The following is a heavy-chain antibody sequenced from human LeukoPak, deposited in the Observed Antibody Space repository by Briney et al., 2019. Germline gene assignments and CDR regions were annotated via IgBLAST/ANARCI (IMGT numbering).Heavy chain of an antibody. Sequence: SETLSLTCTVSGGSISSSSYYWGWIRQPPGKGLEWIGSIYYSGSTYYNPSLKSRVTISVDTSKNQFSLKLSSVTAADTAVYYCARHPSRGRYVDTAITFDYWGQGTLVTVSS. D-gene: IGHD5-18*01. CDR3: ARHPSRGRYVDTAITFDY. V-gene: IGHV4-39*01. J-gene: IGHJ4*02. CDR1: GGSISSSSYY. CDR2: IYYSGST.